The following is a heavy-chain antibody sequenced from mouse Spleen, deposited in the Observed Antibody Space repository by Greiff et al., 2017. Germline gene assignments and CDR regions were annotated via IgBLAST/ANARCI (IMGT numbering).Heavy chain of an antibody. V-gene: IGHV1-69*01. D-gene: IGHD1-1*01. J-gene: IGHJ3*01. Sequence: QVQLKQPGAELVMPGASVKLSCKASGYTFPSYWMHWVKPRPGQGLEWIGEIDPSDSYTNYNQKFKGKATLTVDKSSSTAYMQLSSLTSEDSAVYYCARYTTVGGAWFAYWGQGTLVTVSA. CDR2: IDPSDSYT. CDR1: GYTFPSYW. CDR3: ARYTTVGGAWFAY.